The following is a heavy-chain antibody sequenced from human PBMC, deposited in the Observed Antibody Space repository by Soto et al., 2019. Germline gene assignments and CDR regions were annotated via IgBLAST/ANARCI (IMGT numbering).Heavy chain of an antibody. D-gene: IGHD6-13*01. V-gene: IGHV3-23*01. CDR1: GLTFSSYA. J-gene: IGHJ4*02. CDR2: VSGSGGTT. CDR3: PTPSSSGGPPRALVPFYM. Sequence: PGGSLRLSCAASGLTFSSYAMSWVRQAPGKGLEWVSGVSGSGGTTYYADSVKGRLTISRDNSKNTLYLQMNSLRAEDTAVYYWPTPSSSGGPPRALVPFYMGAQG.